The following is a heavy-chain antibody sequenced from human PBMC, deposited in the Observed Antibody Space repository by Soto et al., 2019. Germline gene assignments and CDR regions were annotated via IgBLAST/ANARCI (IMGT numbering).Heavy chain of an antibody. CDR3: AKCFRNYAADNFDN. V-gene: IGHV3-23*01. D-gene: IGHD4-4*01. Sequence: EVQLLESGGGLVQPGGSLRLSCAASGFTFNNYAMSWVRQAPGKGLELVSTITGGGAGTYYADSVKGRFTISRDNSNNMLYLQMNSLRVEDKALYYCAKCFRNYAADNFDNWGQGTLVTVSS. CDR2: ITGGGAGT. J-gene: IGHJ4*02. CDR1: GFTFNNYA.